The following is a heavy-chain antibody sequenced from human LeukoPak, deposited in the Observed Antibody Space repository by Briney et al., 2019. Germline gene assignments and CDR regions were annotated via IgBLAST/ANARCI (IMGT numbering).Heavy chain of an antibody. CDR1: GYTFTGYY. D-gene: IGHD3-22*01. CDR2: INPNSGGT. J-gene: IGHJ6*03. V-gene: IGHV1-2*02. CDR3: ARFYYDSSSHYYYYMDV. Sequence: GASVKVSCKASGYTFTGYYMHWVRQAPGQGLEWMGWINPNSGGTNYAQKFQGRVTMTRDTSISTAYMELSRLRSDDTAVYYCARFYYDSSSHYYYYMDVWGKGTTVTVSS.